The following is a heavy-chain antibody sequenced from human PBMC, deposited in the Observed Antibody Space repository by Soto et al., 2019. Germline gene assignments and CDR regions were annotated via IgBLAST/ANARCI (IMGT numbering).Heavy chain of an antibody. CDR2: IKEDGSLK. D-gene: IGHD2-2*02. J-gene: IGHJ4*02. CDR3: VRDSYTAHWHTAGEDY. V-gene: IGHV3-7*01. Sequence: VGSLRLSCAASGFYITNYWMTWVRQAPGKGPEWVANIKEDGSLKFYVDSVRGRFTISRDNAKNSVYLGMSRLRAEDTAVYYCVRDSYTAHWHTAGEDYWGQGTLVTVSS. CDR1: GFYITNYW.